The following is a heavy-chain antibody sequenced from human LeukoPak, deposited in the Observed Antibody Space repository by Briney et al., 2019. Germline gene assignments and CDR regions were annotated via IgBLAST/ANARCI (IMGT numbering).Heavy chain of an antibody. CDR3: AKAATYFYGSVTYDWFES. J-gene: IGHJ5*01. V-gene: IGHV3-74*01. Sequence: GGSLKLSCEASGFTFSSYWMHWVRQIPGKGLMWVSRIESNGLTLYADSVRDRFTISRDNGKNTIYLQMNSLRVDDTAIYYCAKAATYFYGSVTYDWFESWGQGTLVTVSS. CDR2: IESNGLT. D-gene: IGHD3-10*01. CDR1: GFTFSSYW.